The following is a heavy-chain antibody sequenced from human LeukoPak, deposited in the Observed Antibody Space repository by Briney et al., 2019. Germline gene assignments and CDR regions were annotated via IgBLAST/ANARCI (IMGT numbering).Heavy chain of an antibody. Sequence: GGSLRLSCAASGFTFDDYAMHWVRHAPGKGLEWVSLISWDGGGTYYADSVKGRFSISRDNSKNSLYLQMNSLRAEDTALYYCAKDMAAYYYASGNIDYWGQGTLVTVSS. J-gene: IGHJ4*02. D-gene: IGHD3-10*01. CDR1: GFTFDDYA. CDR3: AKDMAAYYYASGNIDY. V-gene: IGHV3-43D*03. CDR2: ISWDGGGT.